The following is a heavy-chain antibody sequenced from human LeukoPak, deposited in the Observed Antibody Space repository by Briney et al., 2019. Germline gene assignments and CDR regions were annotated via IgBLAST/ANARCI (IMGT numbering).Heavy chain of an antibody. J-gene: IGHJ4*02. V-gene: IGHV1-2*02. CDR1: GYTFTGYY. CDR2: INPNSGGT. Sequence: ASVKVSCKASGYTFTGYYMHWVRHAPGQGLEWMGWINPNSGGTNYAQKFQGRVTMTRGTSISTAYMELSRLRSDDTAVYYCARVRQWLETDFDYWGQGTLVTVSS. CDR3: ARVRQWLETDFDY. D-gene: IGHD6-19*01.